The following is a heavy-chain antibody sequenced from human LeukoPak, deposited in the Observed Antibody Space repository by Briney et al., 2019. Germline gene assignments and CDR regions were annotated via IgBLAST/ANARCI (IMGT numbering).Heavy chain of an antibody. CDR2: IYYSGST. CDR1: GYSITSDYS. D-gene: IGHD6-13*01. J-gene: IGHJ3*02. V-gene: IGHV4-59*12. Sequence: PSETLSLTCTVSGYSITSDYSWSWIRQPPGKGLEWIGYIYYSGSTDYNPSLKSRVTISVDTSKNQFSLKLSSVTAADTAVYYCARAGSSYSSSWSVLGAFDIWGQGTMVTVSS. CDR3: ARAGSSYSSSWSVLGAFDI.